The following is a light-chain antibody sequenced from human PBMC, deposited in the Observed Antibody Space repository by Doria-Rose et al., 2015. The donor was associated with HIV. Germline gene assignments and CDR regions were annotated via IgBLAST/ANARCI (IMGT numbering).Light chain of an antibody. Sequence: TQSPGTLSLSPGGRATLSCRASQSFSSTYLAWYQQNPGQAPSLLIYDGSSRATGIPDRFSASGSGTDFTLTINRLEPEDFALYYCHQYGTSRTFGQGAKVEI. CDR3: HQYGTSRT. J-gene: IGKJ1*01. CDR1: QSFSSTY. CDR2: DGS. V-gene: IGKV3-20*01.